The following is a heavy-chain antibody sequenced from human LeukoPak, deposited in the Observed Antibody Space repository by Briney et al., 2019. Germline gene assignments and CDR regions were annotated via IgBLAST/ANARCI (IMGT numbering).Heavy chain of an antibody. CDR1: GGSISSYY. D-gene: IGHD3-22*01. J-gene: IGHJ3*02. CDR3: ARVKVIDAFDI. CDR2: IYYSGST. Sequence: SEXLSLTCTVSGGSISSYYWSWLRQPPGKGLEGIGYIYYSGSTNYNPSLKSRVTISVDTSKNQFSLKLSSVTAADTAVYYCARVKVIDAFDIWGQGTMVTVSS. V-gene: IGHV4-59*01.